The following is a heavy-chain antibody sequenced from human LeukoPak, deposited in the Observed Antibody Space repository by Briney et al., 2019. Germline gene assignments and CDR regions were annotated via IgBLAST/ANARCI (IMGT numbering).Heavy chain of an antibody. CDR2: LSGTGGTT. J-gene: IGHJ4*02. Sequence: PGGSLRLSCAASGFTFSSYAMSWVRQAPGKGLEWVSGLSGTGGTTYYADSVKGRFTISRDNSKNTLYLQMNSLRADDTAVYYCAKTTRGTGSSSTSCSFFDNWGQETLVTVSS. CDR3: AKTTRGTGSSSTSCSFFDN. D-gene: IGHD2-2*01. V-gene: IGHV3-23*01. CDR1: GFTFSSYA.